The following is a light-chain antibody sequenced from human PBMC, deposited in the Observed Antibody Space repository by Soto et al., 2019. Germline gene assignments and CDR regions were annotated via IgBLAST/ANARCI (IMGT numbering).Light chain of an antibody. CDR2: GAS. Sequence: ESVLTQYPGTLSLSPGERDKLSCRASQRVSSSYLDWYQQKPGQAPRVLIYGASRMATGIPNRFSCSGSGTDFAITISRLENEEFAVYYCQQYGISQFTFGPLTKVHI. CDR1: QRVSSSY. V-gene: IGKV3-20*01. J-gene: IGKJ3*01. CDR3: QQYGISQFT.